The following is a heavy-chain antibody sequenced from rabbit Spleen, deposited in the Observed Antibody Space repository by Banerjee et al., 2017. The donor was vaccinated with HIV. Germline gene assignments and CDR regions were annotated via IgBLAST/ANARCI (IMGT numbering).Heavy chain of an antibody. V-gene: IGHV1S45*01. CDR2: IDPVFGNT. D-gene: IGHD8-1*01. J-gene: IGHJ3*01. Sequence: QQQLEESGGGLVQPGGSLKLSCKASGFDFSSYYMSWVRQAPGKGLEWTGYIDPVFGNTYYASWVNGRFTCSKTSSTTVTLQMTSLTVADTATYFCARDTGSSFSSYGMDLWGQGTLVTVS. CDR3: ARDTGSSFSSYGMDL. CDR1: GFDFSSYYM.